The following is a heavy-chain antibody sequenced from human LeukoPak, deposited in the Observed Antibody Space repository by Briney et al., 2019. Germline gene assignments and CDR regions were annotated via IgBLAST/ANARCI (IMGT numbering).Heavy chain of an antibody. CDR2: ISSSSSTI. D-gene: IGHD3-3*01. J-gene: IGHJ4*02. CDR1: GFTFSSYS. CDR3: ARDGGGGPFDY. V-gene: IGHV3-48*01. Sequence: GGSLRLSCAASGFTFSSYSMNWVRQAPGKGLEWVSYISSSSSTIYYADSVKGRFTISRDNAKNSLYLQMNRLRAEDTAVYYCARDGGGGPFDYWGQGTLVTVSS.